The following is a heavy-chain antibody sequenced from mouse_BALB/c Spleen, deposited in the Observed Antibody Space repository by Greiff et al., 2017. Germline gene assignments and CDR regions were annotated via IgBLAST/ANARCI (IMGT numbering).Heavy chain of an antibody. CDR3: ASPGGYGSRWYFDV. CDR1: GYTFTSYW. Sequence: VKLQESGPELVRPGASVKMSCKASGYTFTSYWMHWVKQRPGQGLEWIGMIDPSNSETRLNQKFKDKATLKVDKSSNTAYMQLSSLTSEDSAVYDCASPGGYGSRWYFDVWGAGTTGTVSS. J-gene: IGHJ1*01. D-gene: IGHD1-1*01. V-gene: IGHV1-74*01. CDR2: IDPSNSET.